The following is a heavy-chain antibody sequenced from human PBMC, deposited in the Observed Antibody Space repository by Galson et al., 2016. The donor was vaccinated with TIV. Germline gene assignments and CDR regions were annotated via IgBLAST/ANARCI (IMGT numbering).Heavy chain of an antibody. CDR1: GGTLSDFV. D-gene: IGHD5-18*01. CDR2: IIPLFSTA. V-gene: IGHV1-69*13. CDR3: AKDRSTAMDTYYWYYGMDV. J-gene: IGHJ6*02. Sequence: SVKVSCKASGGTLSDFVFSWVRQAPGQGLEWMGGIIPLFSTANYAQKFQGRVTITADESTSTAYMELSSLRSEDTAIYYCAKDRSTAMDTYYWYYGMDVWGQGTTVTVSS.